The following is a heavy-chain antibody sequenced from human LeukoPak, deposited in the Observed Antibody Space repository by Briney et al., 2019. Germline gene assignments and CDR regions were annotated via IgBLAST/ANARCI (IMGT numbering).Heavy chain of an antibody. CDR2: ISGSGGST. Sequence: SGGSLRLSCAASGFTFSSYAMSWVRQAPGKGLEWVSAISGSGGSTYYADSVKGRFTISRDNSKNTLYLQMTSLRAEDTAVYYCAKEGITMILVVITHFDYWGQGTLVTVSS. CDR1: GFTFSSYA. CDR3: AKEGITMILVVITHFDY. V-gene: IGHV3-23*01. D-gene: IGHD3-22*01. J-gene: IGHJ4*02.